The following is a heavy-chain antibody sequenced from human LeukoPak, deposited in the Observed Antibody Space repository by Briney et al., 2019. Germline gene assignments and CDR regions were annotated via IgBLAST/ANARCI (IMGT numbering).Heavy chain of an antibody. CDR1: GGTFSSYA. CDR2: IIPIFGTA. CDR3: ASLAAAVVR. Sequence: RASVKVSCKASGGTFSSYAISWVRQAPGQGLEWMGGIIPIFGTANYAQKFQGRVAITADESTSTAYMELSSLRSEDTAVYYCASLAAAVVRWGQGTLVTVSS. D-gene: IGHD6-13*01. J-gene: IGHJ4*02. V-gene: IGHV1-69*13.